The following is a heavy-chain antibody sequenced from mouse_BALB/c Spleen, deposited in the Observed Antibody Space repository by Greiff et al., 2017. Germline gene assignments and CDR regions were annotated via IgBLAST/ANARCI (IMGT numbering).Heavy chain of an antibody. Sequence: QVQLKESGPGLVAPSQSLSITCTVSGFSLTGYGVNWVRQPPGKGLEWLGMIWGDGSTDYNSALKSRLSISKDNSKSQVFLKMNSLQTDDTARYYCARDGGYGNYEGFAYWGEGTLVTVSA. CDR2: IWGDGST. J-gene: IGHJ3*01. CDR3: ARDGGYGNYEGFAY. V-gene: IGHV2-6-7*01. CDR1: GFSLTGYG. D-gene: IGHD2-10*02.